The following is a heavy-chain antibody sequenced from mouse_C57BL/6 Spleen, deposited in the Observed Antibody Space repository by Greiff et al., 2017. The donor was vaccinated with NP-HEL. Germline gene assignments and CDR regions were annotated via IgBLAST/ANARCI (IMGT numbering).Heavy chain of an antibody. D-gene: IGHD4-1*01. J-gene: IGHJ2*01. Sequence: QVQLQQSGPELVKPGASVKISCKASGYAFSSSWMNWVKQRPGKGLEWIGRIYPGDGDTNYNGKFKGKATLTADKSSSTAYMQLSSLTSEDSAVYFCARLGGSYYFDYWGQGTTLTVSS. CDR1: GYAFSSSW. CDR2: IYPGDGDT. V-gene: IGHV1-82*01. CDR3: ARLGGSYYFDY.